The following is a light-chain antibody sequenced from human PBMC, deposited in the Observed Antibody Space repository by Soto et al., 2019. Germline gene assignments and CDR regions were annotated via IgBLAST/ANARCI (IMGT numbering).Light chain of an antibody. J-gene: IGKJ4*01. CDR1: QSVDSN. V-gene: IGKV3-15*01. CDR3: QKYNSAPLT. Sequence: EIVMTQSPATLSVSPGERATLSCRASQSVDSNLAWYQQKPGQAPRLLIYGASTRATGIPARFSGSGSGTEFTLTISSLQPEDVAAYYCQKYNSAPLTFGGGTKVEIK. CDR2: GAS.